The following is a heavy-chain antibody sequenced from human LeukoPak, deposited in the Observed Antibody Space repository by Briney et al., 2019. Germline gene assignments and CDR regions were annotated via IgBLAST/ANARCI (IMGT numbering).Heavy chain of an antibody. CDR2: LCTSGTT. J-gene: IGHJ4*02. Sequence: SETLSLTCTVSGGSISAHYWSWIRQPAGKGLEWIGRLCTSGTTRYNPSLKSRVTVSVDTSKNQFSLKLNSVTAADTAVYYCARLWPRDYYDSSGYYPLGYFDYWGQGTLVTVSS. CDR1: GGSISAHY. D-gene: IGHD3-22*01. V-gene: IGHV4-4*07. CDR3: ARLWPRDYYDSSGYYPLGYFDY.